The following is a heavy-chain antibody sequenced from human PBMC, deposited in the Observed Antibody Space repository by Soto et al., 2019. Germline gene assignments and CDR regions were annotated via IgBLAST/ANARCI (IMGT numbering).Heavy chain of an antibody. V-gene: IGHV3-21*02. D-gene: IGHD3-10*01. CDR3: VRDVGDGFNPTLDY. CDR1: GFTFSSYT. J-gene: IGHJ4*02. Sequence: EVQLVESGGGLVKPGGSLRLACAASGFTFSSYTMHWVRQAPGKGLEWVSCISSSGSYTYYADSVKGRFTISRDNAKNSLYLQMNSLRAEDTALYYCVRDVGDGFNPTLDYWGQGTLVTVSS. CDR2: ISSSGSYT.